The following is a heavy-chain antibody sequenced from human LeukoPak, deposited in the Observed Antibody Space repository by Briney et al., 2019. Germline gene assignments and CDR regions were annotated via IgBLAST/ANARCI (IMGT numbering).Heavy chain of an antibody. D-gene: IGHD3-10*01. V-gene: IGHV4-61*02. CDR2: IYTSGST. Sequence: SETLSLTCTVSGYSISSNYYWSWIRQPAGKGLEWIGRIYTSGSTNYNPSLKSRVTISVDTSKNQFSLKLSSVTAADTAVYYCARVKMVRGVIMKDYWGQGTLVTVSS. J-gene: IGHJ4*02. CDR1: GYSISSNYY. CDR3: ARVKMVRGVIMKDY.